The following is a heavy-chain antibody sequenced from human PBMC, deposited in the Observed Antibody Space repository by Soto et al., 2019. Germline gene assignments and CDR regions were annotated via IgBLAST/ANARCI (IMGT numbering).Heavy chain of an antibody. CDR2: IYSGGST. CDR1: EFTVTNKY. CDR3: ARVDYGDYGRYFDL. D-gene: IGHD4-17*01. J-gene: IGHJ2*01. Sequence: EVQLVESGGGLIQPGGSLRLSCAASEFTVTNKYMTWVRQAPGKGLEWVSVIYSGGSTSYADSVKGRFTISRDNSKNILYLQMNSLRAEDTAVYYCARVDYGDYGRYFDLWARGTLVTVSS. V-gene: IGHV3-53*01.